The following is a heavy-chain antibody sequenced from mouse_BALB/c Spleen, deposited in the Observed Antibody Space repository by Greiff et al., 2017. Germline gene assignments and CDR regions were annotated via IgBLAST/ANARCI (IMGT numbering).Heavy chain of an antibody. CDR2: IWSGGST. D-gene: IGHD2-4*01. V-gene: IGHV2-2*02. Sequence: QVQLQQSGPGLVQPSQSLSITCTVSGFSLTSYGVHWVRQSPGKGLEWLGVIWSGGSTDYNAAFISRLSISKDNSKSQVFFKMNSLQANDTAIYYCARNLRLRHYAMDYWGQGTSVTVSS. J-gene: IGHJ4*01. CDR3: ARNLRLRHYAMDY. CDR1: GFSLTSYG.